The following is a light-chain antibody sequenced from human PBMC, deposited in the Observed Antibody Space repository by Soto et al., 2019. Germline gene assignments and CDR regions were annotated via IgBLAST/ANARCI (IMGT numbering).Light chain of an antibody. V-gene: IGKV1-39*01. CDR3: HQTFSTRSWT. Sequence: DIQMTQPPFSLSASVGDRVTITSRASQSISSYLNWYQHKPGKAPKPMVYAAYSLQGGVPSRFSGSGSGTDFTHTISTLQPEDFATYYCHQTFSTRSWTCGQGAKVDIK. J-gene: IGKJ1*01. CDR1: QSISSY. CDR2: AAY.